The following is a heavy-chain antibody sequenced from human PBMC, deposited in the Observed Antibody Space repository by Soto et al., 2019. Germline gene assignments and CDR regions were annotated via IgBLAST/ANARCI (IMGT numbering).Heavy chain of an antibody. CDR2: IYSSGET. Sequence: SLTCTVSSDSISGLYWTWIRQPAGKGLEWIGRIYSSGETNYNASLKSQVTMSLDTSKNQFSLMLTSVTAADTAVYYCARVGATVTSQALGFDHWGQGILVTVSS. J-gene: IGHJ4*02. CDR3: ARVGATVTSQALGFDH. D-gene: IGHD4-17*01. CDR1: SDSISGLY. V-gene: IGHV4-4*07.